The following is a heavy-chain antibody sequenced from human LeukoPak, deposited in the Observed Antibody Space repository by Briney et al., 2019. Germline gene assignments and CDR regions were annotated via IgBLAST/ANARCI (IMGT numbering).Heavy chain of an antibody. Sequence: GGSLRLSCAASGFNFRNYDMHWVRQAPGKGLEWVASIRSDANNKYYADSVKGRFTISRDNAKNTLFLQMNSLRAEDTAVYYCARAYYFDTTGHDSDALDIWGQGTMVTVSS. CDR3: ARAYYFDTTGHDSDALDI. D-gene: IGHD3-22*01. J-gene: IGHJ3*02. CDR2: IRSDANNK. V-gene: IGHV3-33*01. CDR1: GFNFRNYD.